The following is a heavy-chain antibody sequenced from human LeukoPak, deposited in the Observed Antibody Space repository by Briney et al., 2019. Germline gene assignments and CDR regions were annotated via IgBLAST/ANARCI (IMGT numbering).Heavy chain of an antibody. D-gene: IGHD1-1*01. Sequence: ASVKVSCKTSGYSFTSYHMHWLRQAPGQGLEWVGILKSSADTTVYAQKFQGRVTVTRDTSTSTVYMELSSLSSEDTAVYYCAREDPHTYNFDFWGPGTLVTVSS. CDR1: GYSFTSYH. V-gene: IGHV1-46*01. J-gene: IGHJ4*02. CDR2: LKSSADTT. CDR3: AREDPHTYNFDF.